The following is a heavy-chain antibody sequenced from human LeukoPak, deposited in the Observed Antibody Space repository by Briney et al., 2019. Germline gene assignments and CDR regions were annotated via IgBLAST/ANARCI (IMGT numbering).Heavy chain of an antibody. Sequence: PSETLSLTCTVSGGSISSGGYYWSWIRQHPGKGLEWIGYIYYSGSTYYNPSLKSRVTISVDTSKNQFSLELSSVTAADTAVYYCARDADDGYFDYWGQGTLVTVSS. CDR3: ARDADDGYFDY. CDR1: GGSISSGGYY. V-gene: IGHV4-31*03. J-gene: IGHJ4*02. D-gene: IGHD4-17*01. CDR2: IYYSGST.